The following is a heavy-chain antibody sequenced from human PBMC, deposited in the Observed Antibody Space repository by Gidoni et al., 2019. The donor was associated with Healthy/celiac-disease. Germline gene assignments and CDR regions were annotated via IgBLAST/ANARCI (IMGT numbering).Heavy chain of an antibody. Sequence: EVQLVESGGGLVQPGGSLRLSCAASGCTFSSYWMHWVRQAPGKGLVWVSRISSDGSSTSSADSVKGRFPISRDNAKNTLYLQMNSLRAEDTAVYYCARVSPDDYGDYDYYFDYWGQGTLVTVSS. J-gene: IGHJ4*02. CDR3: ARVSPDDYGDYDYYFDY. CDR2: ISSDGSST. CDR1: GCTFSSYW. V-gene: IGHV3-74*01. D-gene: IGHD4-17*01.